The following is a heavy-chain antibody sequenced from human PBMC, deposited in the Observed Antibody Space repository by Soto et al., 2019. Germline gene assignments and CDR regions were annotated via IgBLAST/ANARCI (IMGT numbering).Heavy chain of an antibody. D-gene: IGHD3-16*02. Sequence: QVHLVQSGAEVTKPGASVTFSCRASGYIFTTYYLYCVRQAPGQGLEWMGLINPRDGQTTYAQKFRGRGTMTRDTSTGTAYMELNSLKSEDTALYYCTRDARPHNDYSWGSYRYRVGYSDHWGQGTLVTVSS. J-gene: IGHJ4*02. CDR2: INPRDGQT. V-gene: IGHV1-46*03. CDR3: TRDARPHNDYSWGSYRYRVGYSDH. CDR1: GYIFTTYY.